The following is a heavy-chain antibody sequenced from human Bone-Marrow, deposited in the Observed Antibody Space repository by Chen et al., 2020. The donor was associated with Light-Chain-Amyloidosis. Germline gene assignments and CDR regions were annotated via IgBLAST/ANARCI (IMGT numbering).Heavy chain of an antibody. J-gene: IGHJ4*02. CDR3: ARRRDGYNFDY. D-gene: IGHD5-12*01. CDR1: GYTFPNYW. V-gene: IGHV5-51*01. Sequence: EVQLEQSGPEVKKPGESLKISCKGSGYTFPNYWFGWVRQMPGKGLEWMVVIYPDDSDARYSPSFEGQVTISADKSITTAYLQWRSLKASDTAMYYCARRRDGYNFDYWGQGTLVTVSS. CDR2: IYPDDSDA.